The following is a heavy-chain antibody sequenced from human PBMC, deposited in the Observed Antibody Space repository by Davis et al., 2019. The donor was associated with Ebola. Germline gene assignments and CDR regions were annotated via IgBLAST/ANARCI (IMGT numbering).Heavy chain of an antibody. V-gene: IGHV3-11*04. D-gene: IGHD6-6*01. CDR1: GFTFSDYY. CDR2: ISSSGSTI. CDR3: ARVYSSSRGRDYYYYMDV. Sequence: GESLKISCAASGFTFSDYYMSWIRQAPGKGLEWVSYISSSGSTIYYADSVKGRFTISRDNAKNSLYLQMNSLRAEDTAVYYCARVYSSSRGRDYYYYMDVWGKGTTVTVSS. J-gene: IGHJ6*03.